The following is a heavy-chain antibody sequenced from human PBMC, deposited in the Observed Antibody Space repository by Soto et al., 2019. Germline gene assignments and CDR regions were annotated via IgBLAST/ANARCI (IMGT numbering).Heavy chain of an antibody. CDR2: LSGSGGST. Sequence: PGGSLRLSCAASGFSFSIYAMNWVRQAPGKGLEWVSGLSGSGGSTYYADSVKGRFTISRDNSKNTLYLQMNSLRAEDSAVYFCVTEIAVASLVDTLDTWGQGTMVTVSS. J-gene: IGHJ3*02. D-gene: IGHD6-19*01. CDR1: GFSFSIYA. V-gene: IGHV3-23*01. CDR3: VTEIAVASLVDTLDT.